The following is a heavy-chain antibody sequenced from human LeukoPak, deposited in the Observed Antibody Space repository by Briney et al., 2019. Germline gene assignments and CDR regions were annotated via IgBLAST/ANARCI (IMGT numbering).Heavy chain of an antibody. J-gene: IGHJ4*02. CDR3: ARSSYPYYFDY. D-gene: IGHD3-10*01. Sequence: GGSLRLSCAASGFTVSSNYMSWVRQAPGKGLEWVSVIYSGGSTYYADSVRGRFTISRDNAKNTLYLQMNGLRAEDTSVYFCARSSYPYYFDYWGQGTLVTVSS. V-gene: IGHV3-66*01. CDR1: GFTVSSNY. CDR2: IYSGGST.